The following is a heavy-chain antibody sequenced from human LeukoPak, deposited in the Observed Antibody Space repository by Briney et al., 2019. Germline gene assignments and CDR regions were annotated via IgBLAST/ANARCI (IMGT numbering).Heavy chain of an antibody. D-gene: IGHD3/OR15-3a*01. Sequence: PSETLSLTCTVSGGSIGSFYWSWIRQPPGKGLEWIGYIYNSGNNNYNPSLKSRVTMSVDTSKNQFSLKLTSVTAADTAVYYCARQTGSGLFILPGGQGTLVTVSS. CDR3: ARQTGSGLFILP. J-gene: IGHJ4*02. CDR2: IYNSGNN. CDR1: GGSIGSFY. V-gene: IGHV4-59*08.